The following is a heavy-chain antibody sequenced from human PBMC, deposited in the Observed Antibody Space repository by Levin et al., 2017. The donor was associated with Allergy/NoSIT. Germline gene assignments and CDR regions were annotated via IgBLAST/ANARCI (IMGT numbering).Heavy chain of an antibody. CDR3: AGYNLHYYYGMDV. D-gene: IGHD5-18*01. V-gene: IGHV3-7*01. Sequence: GGSLRLSCAASGFTFSSYWMSWVRQAPGKGLEWVANIKQDGSEKYYVDSVKGRFTISRDNAKNSLYLQMNSLRAEDTAVYYCAGYNLHYYYGMDVWGQGTTVTVSS. CDR2: IKQDGSEK. J-gene: IGHJ6*02. CDR1: GFTFSSYW.